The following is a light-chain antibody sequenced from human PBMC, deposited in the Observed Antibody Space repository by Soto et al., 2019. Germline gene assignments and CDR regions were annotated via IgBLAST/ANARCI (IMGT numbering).Light chain of an antibody. CDR1: HYIERW. J-gene: IGKJ1*01. CDR3: QQFAISPT. Sequence: EIQRTQYPSTLCASVGDRVTITCRASHYIERWMAWYQQKPGKAPSLLIFDASTLHSGVPSRFSGSGSGTDFTLTISSLQPDDFATYYCQQFAISPTFGPGTKVDIK. CDR2: DAS. V-gene: IGKV1-5*01.